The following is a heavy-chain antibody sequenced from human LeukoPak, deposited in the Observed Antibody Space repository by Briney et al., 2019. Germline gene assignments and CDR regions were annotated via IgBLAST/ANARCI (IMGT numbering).Heavy chain of an antibody. J-gene: IGHJ2*01. CDR3: ARSVREDYDILTGSLFDL. D-gene: IGHD3-9*01. CDR1: GGTISSSSYY. CDR2: IYYSGST. Sequence: PSETLTLTCTVSGGTISSSSYYWGWLRPPPGKELEWIGSIYYSGSTYYNPSLKSRVTTSVDTSKNQFSLKLSSVTAADTAVYYCARSVREDYDILTGSLFDLWGRGTLVTVSS. V-gene: IGHV4-39*01.